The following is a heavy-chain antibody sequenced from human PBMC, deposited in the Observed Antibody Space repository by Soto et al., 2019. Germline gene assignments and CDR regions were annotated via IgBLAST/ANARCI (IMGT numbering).Heavy chain of an antibody. Sequence: EVQLVESGGGLVQPGGSLRLSCAASGLTFSSYWMHWVRQAPGKGLVWVSRINTDGSSTTYADSVKGRFTISRDNTKNTLDLQINSLRVEDTAVYYCARASGSNIHFDYWGQGTLVTVSS. CDR2: INTDGSST. J-gene: IGHJ4*02. V-gene: IGHV3-74*01. D-gene: IGHD1-26*01. CDR1: GLTFSSYW. CDR3: ARASGSNIHFDY.